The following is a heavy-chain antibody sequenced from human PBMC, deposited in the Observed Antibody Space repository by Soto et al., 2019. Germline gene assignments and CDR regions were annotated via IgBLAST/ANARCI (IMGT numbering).Heavy chain of an antibody. Sequence: SQTLRLTRSVAGGTIRSYYWSWIMQTKGKGLERIGDIYNSGSTNYNPSLKSRVTISVDTSKNQFSLKLSSVTAADTAVYYCARQQWLVLNAFDIWGQGTMVTVS. CDR1: GGTIRSYY. V-gene: IGHV4-59*01. CDR3: ARQQWLVLNAFDI. CDR2: IYNSGST. J-gene: IGHJ3*02. D-gene: IGHD6-19*01.